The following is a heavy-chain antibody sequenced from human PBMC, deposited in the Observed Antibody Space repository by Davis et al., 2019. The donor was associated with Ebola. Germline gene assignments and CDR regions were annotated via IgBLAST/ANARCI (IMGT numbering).Heavy chain of an antibody. D-gene: IGHD1-7*01. CDR2: MNPNSANT. CDR1: GYTFTSYD. Sequence: AASVKVSCKASGYTFTSYDINWVRQAAGQGLEWMGWMNPNSANTGYAQKFQGRVTMTSNTSISTAYMELSSLRSEDTAVYYCARGRGTTHKENWFDPWGQGTLVTVSS. CDR3: ARGRGTTHKENWFDP. J-gene: IGHJ5*02. V-gene: IGHV1-8*01.